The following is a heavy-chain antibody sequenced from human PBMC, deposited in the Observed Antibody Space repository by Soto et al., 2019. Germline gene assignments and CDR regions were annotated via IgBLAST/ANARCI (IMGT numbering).Heavy chain of an antibody. CDR2: IIPVLGVT. CDR3: ARRRYCGADCYSKYYYGMDV. Sequence: QVQLVQSGAEVKKPGSSVKVSCQASGSTFSSYTVSWVRQAPGQGLEWMGRIIPVLGVTNYAPKFKGRVTITAYKSKATAYMELSSLRSGDTVVYYCARRRYCGADCYSKYYYGMDVWGQGTTVTVSS. D-gene: IGHD2-21*02. CDR1: GSTFSSYT. J-gene: IGHJ6*02. V-gene: IGHV1-69*02.